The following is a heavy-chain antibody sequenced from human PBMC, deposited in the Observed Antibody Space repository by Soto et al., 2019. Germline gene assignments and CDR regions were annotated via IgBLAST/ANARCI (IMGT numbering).Heavy chain of an antibody. CDR2: IDPSDSYT. CDR3: ARGVAVAGRAAEYFQH. Sequence: SLEISCKGSGYSFTSYWISWVRQMPGKGLEWMGRIDPSDSYTNYSPSFQGHVTISADKSISTAYLQWSSLKASDTAMYYCARGVAVAGRAAEYFQHWGQGTLVTVSS. D-gene: IGHD6-19*01. J-gene: IGHJ1*01. CDR1: GYSFTSYW. V-gene: IGHV5-10-1*01.